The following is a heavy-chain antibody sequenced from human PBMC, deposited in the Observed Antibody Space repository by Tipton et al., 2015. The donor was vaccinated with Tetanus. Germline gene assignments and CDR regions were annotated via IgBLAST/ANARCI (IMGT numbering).Heavy chain of an antibody. D-gene: IGHD5-18*01. CDR3: VRGGSYSYGPRGFDL. CDR1: GGSFSAYY. J-gene: IGHJ2*01. CDR2: INHSGST. V-gene: IGHV4-34*01. Sequence: TLSLTCAVYGGSFSAYYWSWIRQSPGKGLEWIGEINHSGSTTYSPSFKSRVTISVDTPKNQFSLKLTSLTVADTAVYYCVRGGSYSYGPRGFDLWGRGTLVTVSS.